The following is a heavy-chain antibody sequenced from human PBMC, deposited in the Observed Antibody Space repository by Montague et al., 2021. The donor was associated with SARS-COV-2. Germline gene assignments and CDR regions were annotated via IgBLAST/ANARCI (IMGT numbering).Heavy chain of an antibody. CDR3: VRLATGYPNWFDS. D-gene: IGHD3-9*01. Sequence: SLRLSCAASGFTFTSYAMGWARQAPGKGLEWVSAVHYVTPNTYYADSAKGRFSISRDNSKNTLYLQMNSLRAEDTAIYFCVRLATGYPNWFDSWGQGTLVTVSS. V-gene: IGHV3-23*01. J-gene: IGHJ5*01. CDR1: GFTFTSYA. CDR2: VHYVTPNT.